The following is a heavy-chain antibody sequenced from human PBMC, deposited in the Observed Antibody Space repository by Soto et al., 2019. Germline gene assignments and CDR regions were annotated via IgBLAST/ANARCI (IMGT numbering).Heavy chain of an antibody. J-gene: IGHJ4*01. CDR1: GYSISIGSY. Sequence: SDPLSLTYTVSGYSISIGSYRAWIRQPPWKGPEWIGSIYHGGTTFYNPSLKGRITISVDTSNNQFSLKLTSVTAADTAVYYCARVHVMVVAGSTFDYWGNGTLVTVSS. CDR3: ARVHVMVVAGSTFDY. D-gene: IGHD6-19*01. CDR2: IYHGGTT. V-gene: IGHV4-38-2*02.